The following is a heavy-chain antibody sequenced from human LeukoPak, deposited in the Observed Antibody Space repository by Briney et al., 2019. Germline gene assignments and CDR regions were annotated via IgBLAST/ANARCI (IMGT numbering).Heavy chain of an antibody. CDR3: TRVTSGSRSDY. CDR1: GFTFSDHY. J-gene: IGHJ4*02. CDR2: IRNKANSYST. V-gene: IGHV3-72*01. D-gene: IGHD3-10*01. Sequence: GGSLRLSCAASGFTFSDHYMDWVRQAPGKGLEWVGRIRNKANSYSTEYAASVKGRFTISRDGSQNSLHLQMNSLKTEDTAVYYCTRVTSGSRSDYWGQGTLVTVSS.